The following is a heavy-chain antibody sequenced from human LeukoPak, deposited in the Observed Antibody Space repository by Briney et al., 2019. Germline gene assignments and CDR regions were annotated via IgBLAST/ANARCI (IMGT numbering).Heavy chain of an antibody. Sequence: ASVKVSCKASGGTFSSYAISWVRQAPGQGLEWMGGIIPIFGTANYAQKFQGRVTITADESTSTAYMELSSLRSEDTAVYYCAREWSSGADAFDIWGQGTMVTVSS. CDR3: AREWSSGADAFDI. CDR2: IIPIFGTA. D-gene: IGHD1-26*01. V-gene: IGHV1-69*13. CDR1: GGTFSSYA. J-gene: IGHJ3*02.